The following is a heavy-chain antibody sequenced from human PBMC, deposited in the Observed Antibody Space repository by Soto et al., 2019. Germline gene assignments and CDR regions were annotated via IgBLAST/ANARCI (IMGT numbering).Heavy chain of an antibody. D-gene: IGHD6-13*01. CDR1: GFTFSSYG. Sequence: GGSLRLSCAASGFTFSSYGMHWVRQAPGKGLEWVAVISYDGSNKYYADSVKGRFTISRDNSKNTLYLQMNSLRAEDTAVYYFAKDLGSSSSFLVLSYFDYWGQGTLVTVSS. V-gene: IGHV3-30*18. J-gene: IGHJ4*02. CDR2: ISYDGSNK. CDR3: AKDLGSSSSFLVLSYFDY.